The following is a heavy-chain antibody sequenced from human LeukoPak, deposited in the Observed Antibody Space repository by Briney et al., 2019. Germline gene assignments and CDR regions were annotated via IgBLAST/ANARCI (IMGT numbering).Heavy chain of an antibody. J-gene: IGHJ4*02. CDR2: IYHSGNA. V-gene: IGHV4-4*02. CDR3: ARERGVRPNYYFDS. Sequence: PSETLSLTCAVSGGSISGSNWWSWVCQPPGKGLEWIGEIYHSGNANYNPSLKSRVTISVDNSKNQFSLKLTSMTAADTAVYYCARERGVRPNYYFDSWGQGSLVTVSS. CDR1: GGSISGSNW. D-gene: IGHD1-7*01.